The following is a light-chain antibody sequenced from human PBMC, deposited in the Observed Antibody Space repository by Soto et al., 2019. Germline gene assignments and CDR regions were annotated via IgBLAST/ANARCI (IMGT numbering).Light chain of an antibody. CDR1: QSVSRY. Sequence: EMLLTPAPSTLSFSPGARATLSCRASQSVSRYLAWYQQKPGQAPRLLIYDAYNRATGIPPRFSGSGSGTDFTLTISSLEPEDSAVYYCQQRHRWPITFGQGTRLDIK. V-gene: IGKV3-11*01. CDR2: DAY. J-gene: IGKJ5*01. CDR3: QQRHRWPIT.